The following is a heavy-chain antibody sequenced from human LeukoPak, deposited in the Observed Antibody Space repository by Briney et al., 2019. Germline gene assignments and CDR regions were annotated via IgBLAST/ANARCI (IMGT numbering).Heavy chain of an antibody. J-gene: IGHJ4*02. D-gene: IGHD2/OR15-2a*01. Sequence: PGGSLRLSCAASGFSFSIINWVRQAPGKGLERVSYISGDGNAKHYTDSVKGRFTISRDNAKNALYLQMNSLRAEDTAVYFCARDYVYAFDYWGQGTLVTVSS. CDR1: GFSFSI. CDR3: ARDYVYAFDY. CDR2: ISGDGNAK. V-gene: IGHV3-48*01.